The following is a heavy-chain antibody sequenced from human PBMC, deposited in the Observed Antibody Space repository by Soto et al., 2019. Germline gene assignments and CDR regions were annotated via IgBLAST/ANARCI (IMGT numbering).Heavy chain of an antibody. CDR1: GDSISSSDYY. CDR2: IYESGTT. D-gene: IGHD3-16*01. CDR3: ARHFPSPLSYFYNGMDV. Sequence: QLQLQESGPGLVKPSETLSLTCTVSGDSISSSDYYWAWIRQPPGKGLEWIGNIYESGTTYYNPSLKSRVTISVDTSKDQFSLRLRSVTAADPAVYYCARHFPSPLSYFYNGMDVWGQGTTVTVSS. V-gene: IGHV4-39*01. J-gene: IGHJ6*02.